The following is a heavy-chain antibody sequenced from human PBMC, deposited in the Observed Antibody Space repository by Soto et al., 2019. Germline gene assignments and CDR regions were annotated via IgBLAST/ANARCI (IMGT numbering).Heavy chain of an antibody. CDR3: IRDLGEVGSTAAFDI. V-gene: IGHV3-74*01. D-gene: IGHD1-26*01. J-gene: IGHJ3*02. CDR1: GFTFSRFW. Sequence: PGGSLRLSCAASGFTFSRFWMHWVRQAPGKGLVWVAHIHSDGSSTSYADFVKGRFTISRDNAKNTVYLQMNSLRAEDTAMYYCIRDLGEVGSTAAFDIWGHGTMVTVSS. CDR2: IHSDGSST.